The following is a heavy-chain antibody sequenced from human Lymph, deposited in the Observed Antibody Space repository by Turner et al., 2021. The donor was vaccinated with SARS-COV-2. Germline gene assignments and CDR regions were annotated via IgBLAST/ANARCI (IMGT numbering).Heavy chain of an antibody. CDR1: GGTFSSYA. CDR3: ARDSPYCSSTSCYDP. J-gene: IGHJ5*02. CDR2: IIPILAIA. D-gene: IGHD2-2*01. V-gene: IGHV1-69*10. Sequence: QVQLVQTGAEANKPGSSVQVACKASGGTFSSYAISWVRQAPGQGLEWMRGIIPILAIANYAQKFQGRVTITADKSTSTAYMELSSLRAEDTAVYYCARDSPYCSSTSCYDPWGQGTLVTVSS.